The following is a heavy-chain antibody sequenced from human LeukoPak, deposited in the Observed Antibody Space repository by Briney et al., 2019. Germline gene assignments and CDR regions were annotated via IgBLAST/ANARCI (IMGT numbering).Heavy chain of an antibody. V-gene: IGHV3-53*04. D-gene: IGHD4-17*01. CDR3: ARAPRQNDYGDYGGFDY. J-gene: IGHJ4*02. Sequence: GGSLRLSCAASGXTVSSNYMSWVRQAPGKGLEWVSVIYSGGSTYYADSVKGRFTFSRHNSKNTLYLQMNSLRAEDTAVYYCARAPRQNDYGDYGGFDYWGQVTLVTVSS. CDR2: IYSGGST. CDR1: GXTVSSNY.